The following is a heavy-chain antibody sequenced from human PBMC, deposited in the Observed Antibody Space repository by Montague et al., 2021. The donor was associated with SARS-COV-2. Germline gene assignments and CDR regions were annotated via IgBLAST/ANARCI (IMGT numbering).Heavy chain of an antibody. CDR2: TYLSGFT. CDR3: ARGGLVNRGFDY. J-gene: IGHJ4*02. Sequence: SETLSLTCVVSDVSLSSSTWWSWVRQSPGKGLEWVGETYLSGFTXYNPSVKSRVTISLADSRIQFALRLTSVTAADTAVYFFARGGLVNRGFDYWGQGALVTVSS. CDR1: DVSLSSSTW. D-gene: IGHD3/OR15-3a*01. V-gene: IGHV4-4*02.